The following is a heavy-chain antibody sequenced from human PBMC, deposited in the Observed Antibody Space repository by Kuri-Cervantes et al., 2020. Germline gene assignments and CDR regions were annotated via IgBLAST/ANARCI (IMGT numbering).Heavy chain of an antibody. CDR2: ISWNSGSI. CDR3: ARDRDYFDY. Sequence: SLKISCAASGFTFDDYAMHWVRQAPGKGLKWVSGISWNSGSIGYADSVKGRFTISRDNSKNALYLQMNSLRAEDTAVYYCARDRDYFDYWGQGTLVTVSS. CDR1: GFTFDDYA. J-gene: IGHJ4*02. V-gene: IGHV3-9*01.